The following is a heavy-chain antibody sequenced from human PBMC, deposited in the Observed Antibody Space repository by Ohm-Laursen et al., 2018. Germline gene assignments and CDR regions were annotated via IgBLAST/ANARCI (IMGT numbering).Heavy chain of an antibody. Sequence: ESSVKVSCKASGGTFGSYAISWVRQAPGQGLEWMGGIIPIFGTANYAQKFQGRVTITADKSTSTAYMELSSLRTEDTAVYYCARDVLVAGPPGYYYYGMDVWGQGTTVTVSS. CDR2: IIPIFGTA. CDR3: ARDVLVAGPPGYYYYGMDV. J-gene: IGHJ6*02. CDR1: GGTFGSYA. V-gene: IGHV1-69*06. D-gene: IGHD6-19*01.